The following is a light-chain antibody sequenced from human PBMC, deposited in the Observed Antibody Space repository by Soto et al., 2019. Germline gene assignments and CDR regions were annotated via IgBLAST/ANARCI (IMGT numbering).Light chain of an antibody. V-gene: IGKV1-39*01. CDR3: QQSYNPPQT. CDR2: AAS. Sequence: IQVTHSRPSLSASGGDRFTNTCLASQGIYNYLAWYQLKPGKPPRLLIYAASSLQSGVPSSFSGSRSGTAFSITIKSLQAEEFARVFFQQSYNPPQTFGAGTKVDIK. J-gene: IGKJ4*02. CDR1: QGIYNY.